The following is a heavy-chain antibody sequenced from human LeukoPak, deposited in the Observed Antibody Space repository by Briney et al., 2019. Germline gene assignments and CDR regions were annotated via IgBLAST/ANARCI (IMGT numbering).Heavy chain of an antibody. Sequence: GGSLRLSCAASGFTFSSYGMHWVRQAPGKGLEWVAFIRYDGSNKYYADSVKGRFTISRDNARNSLYLQMDNLRAEDTGVYYCARDFYDGFALDYWGQGTLVTVSS. V-gene: IGHV3-30*02. D-gene: IGHD2/OR15-2a*01. CDR1: GFTFSSYG. CDR3: ARDFYDGFALDY. CDR2: IRYDGSNK. J-gene: IGHJ4*02.